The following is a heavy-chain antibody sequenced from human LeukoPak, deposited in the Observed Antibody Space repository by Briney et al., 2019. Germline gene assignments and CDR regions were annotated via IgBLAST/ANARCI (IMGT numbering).Heavy chain of an antibody. CDR1: GYTFTGYY. CDR3: ARGVAVAGRCVDI. CDR2: INPNSGGA. Sequence: ASVKVSCKASGYTFTGYYMHWVRQAPGQGLEWMGWINPNSGGANYAQKFQGRVTMTRDTSISTAYMELSRLRSDDTAVYYCARGVAVAGRCVDIWGQGTMVTVSS. J-gene: IGHJ3*02. D-gene: IGHD6-19*01. V-gene: IGHV1-2*02.